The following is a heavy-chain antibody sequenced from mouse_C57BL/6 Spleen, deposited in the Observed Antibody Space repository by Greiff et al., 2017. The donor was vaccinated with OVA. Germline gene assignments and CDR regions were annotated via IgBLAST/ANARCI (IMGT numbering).Heavy chain of an antibody. V-gene: IGHV1-78*01. CDR3: ARRGNYYGSSYDFDV. CDR1: GYTFTDHT. D-gene: IGHD1-1*01. CDR2: IYPRDGST. Sequence: VQLQQSDAELVKPGASVKISCKVSGYTFTDHTIHWMKQRPEQGLEWIGYIYPRDGSTKYNEKFKGKATLTADKSSSTAYMQSNSLTSEDAAVYCGARRGNYYGSSYDFDVWGTGTTVTVSS. J-gene: IGHJ1*03.